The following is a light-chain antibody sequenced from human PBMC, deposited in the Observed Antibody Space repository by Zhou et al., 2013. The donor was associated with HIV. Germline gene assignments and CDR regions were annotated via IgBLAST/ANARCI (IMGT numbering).Light chain of an antibody. CDR2: AAS. V-gene: IGKV1-39*01. CDR3: QQSYTTPPWT. CDR1: QSISTY. J-gene: IGKJ1*01. Sequence: DIQMTQSPSSLSAYVGDRVTVTCRASQSISTYLNWYQHKPGKAPKLLIYAASNLQSGVPSRFTGSGSGTEFTLTISNLQPEDFATYYCQQSYTTPPWTFGQGTKVEIK.